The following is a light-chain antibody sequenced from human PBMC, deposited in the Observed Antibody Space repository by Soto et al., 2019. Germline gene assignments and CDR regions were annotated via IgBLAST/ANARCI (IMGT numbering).Light chain of an antibody. CDR3: QQSYSGPLH. J-gene: IGKJ4*01. V-gene: IGKV1-39*01. CDR2: AAS. CDR1: QSSSSY. Sequence: DIQMTQSPSSLSASVGDRVTITCRASQSSSSYLNWYQQKPGKALKVLIYAASSLQSGVPSTLSGIGSGTDFTLSISSLQPEDFATYYCQQSYSGPLHFGGGTKVEIK.